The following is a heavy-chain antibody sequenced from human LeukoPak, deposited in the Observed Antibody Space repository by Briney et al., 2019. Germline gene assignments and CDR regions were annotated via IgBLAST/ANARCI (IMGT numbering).Heavy chain of an antibody. CDR3: EKDGYSSGWYGFNWFDP. CDR1: GFTFSSYA. J-gene: IGHJ5*02. CDR2: MSGSGGST. D-gene: IGHD6-19*01. V-gene: IGHV3-23*01. Sequence: GGSLTLTCAASGFTFSSYAMSWLRQAPGRGLEGVSAMSGSGGSTYYADSVQGRFTISRDNSKNTLSLQMNSLRGEDTDVYYCEKDGYSSGWYGFNWFDPWGQGTLVTVSS.